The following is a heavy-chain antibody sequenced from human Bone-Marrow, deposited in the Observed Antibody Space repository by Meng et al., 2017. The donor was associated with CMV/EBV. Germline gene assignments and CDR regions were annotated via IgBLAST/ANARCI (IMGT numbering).Heavy chain of an antibody. CDR2: INPNSGGT. CDR3: ARDPISGDSSGTDY. J-gene: IGHJ4*02. CDR1: GYTFTGYY. D-gene: IGHD3-22*01. Sequence: HVQLVHSGAEVKKPGAAVKVSCKASGYTFTGYYMHWVLQSPGQGLEWMGWINPNSGGTNYAQRFQGRVTMTRDTSISTAYMELSRLRSDDTAVYYCARDPISGDSSGTDYWGQGTLVTVSS. V-gene: IGHV1-2*02.